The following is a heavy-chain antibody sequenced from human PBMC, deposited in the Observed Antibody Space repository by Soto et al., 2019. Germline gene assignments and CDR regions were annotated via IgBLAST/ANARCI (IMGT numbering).Heavy chain of an antibody. D-gene: IGHD3-10*01. V-gene: IGHV1-46*03. CDR3: SRVDPGETSPFDH. CDR2: INPFDGSR. CDR1: GYMLTSYY. J-gene: IGHJ4*02. Sequence: ASVKVSCKASGYMLTSYYIHWVRQAHGQGLEWMGWINPFDGSRMFAQSFQGRVTMTRDTSTSTVYMEVSSLRSEDTAVYYCSRVDPGETSPFDHWGQGTLVTVS.